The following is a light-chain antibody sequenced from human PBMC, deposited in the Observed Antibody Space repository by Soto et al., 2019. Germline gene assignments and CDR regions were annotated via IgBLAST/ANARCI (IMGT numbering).Light chain of an antibody. V-gene: IGKV1-5*03. J-gene: IGKJ1*01. CDR1: QSIRSA. Sequence: DTPMTQSPSTLSASVGDRVTITCRASQSIRSALAWYQQKPGKAPKLLIFEASSLQSGVPSRFSGSGSETEFTLTIISLQPDDFATYYCQQYNYLWTFGQGTKVEIK. CDR3: QQYNYLWT. CDR2: EAS.